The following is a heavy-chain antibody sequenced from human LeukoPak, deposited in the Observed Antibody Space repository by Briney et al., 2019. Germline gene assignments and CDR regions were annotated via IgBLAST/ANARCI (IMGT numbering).Heavy chain of an antibody. CDR3: GRGRRRGYSYGYWRFDY. D-gene: IGHD5-18*01. J-gene: IGHJ4*02. V-gene: IGHV4-4*02. Sequence: SGTLSLTCAVSGGSISSSNWWSWVRQPPGKGLGWIGEIYHSGSTNYNPSLKSRVTISVDKSKNQFSLKLSSVTAADTAVYYCGRGRRRGYSYGYWRFDYWGQGTLVTVSS. CDR1: GGSISSSNW. CDR2: IYHSGST.